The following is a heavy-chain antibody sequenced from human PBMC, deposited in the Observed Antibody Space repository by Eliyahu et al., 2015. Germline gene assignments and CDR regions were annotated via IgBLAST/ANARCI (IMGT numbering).Heavy chain of an antibody. J-gene: IGHJ4*02. Sequence: EVQLVESGGGLVQPGGSLRLSCAASGFTFGXXXXXWVRQAPGKGLEWVANIKQDGSEKYYVDSVKGRFTISRDNAKNSLYLQMNSLRAEDTAVYYCARESEGDFWSGYYRGRFDYWGQGTLVTVSS. CDR2: IKQDGSEK. CDR1: GFTFGXXX. CDR3: ARESEGDFWSGYYRGRFDY. D-gene: IGHD3-3*01. V-gene: IGHV3-7*01.